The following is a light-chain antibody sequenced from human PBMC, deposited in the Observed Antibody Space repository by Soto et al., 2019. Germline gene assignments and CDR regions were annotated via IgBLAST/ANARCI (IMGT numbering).Light chain of an antibody. Sequence: EIPLTQSPSSLAASVGDRLTLTCRASRNVSIYFNWYQHKPGKGPTLLIHATSNLQIGVPSRFSGSGSGTEFTLTISSLEPEDFGTYYCQQSYKMPSFGQGTRL. J-gene: IGKJ5*01. V-gene: IGKV1-39*01. CDR3: QQSYKMPS. CDR1: RNVSIY. CDR2: ATS.